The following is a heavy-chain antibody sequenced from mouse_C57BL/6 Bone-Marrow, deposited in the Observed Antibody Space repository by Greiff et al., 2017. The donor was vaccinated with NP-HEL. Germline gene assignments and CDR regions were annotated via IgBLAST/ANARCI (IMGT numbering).Heavy chain of an antibody. J-gene: IGHJ1*03. Sequence: QVQLQQPGAELVKPGASVKLSCKASGYTFTSYWMQWVKQRPGQGLEWIGEIDPSDSYTNYNPTFKGKATLTVDTSSSTAYMQLSSLTSEDSAVYDCARWNDGYPLGNVDVWGTGTTVTVSS. CDR1: GYTFTSYW. D-gene: IGHD2-3*01. V-gene: IGHV1-50*01. CDR2: IDPSDSYT. CDR3: ARWNDGYPLGNVDV.